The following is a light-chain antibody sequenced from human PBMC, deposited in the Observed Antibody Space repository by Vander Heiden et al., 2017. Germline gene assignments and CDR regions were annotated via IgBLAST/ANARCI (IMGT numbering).Light chain of an antibody. CDR2: GAS. J-gene: IGKJ5*01. V-gene: IGKV3-20*01. Sequence: EIVLTQSPGTLSLSPGERATLSCRASQSVSSSYLAWYQQKPGQAPRLLIYGASSRATGIPDTFSGSGSGTDFTLTISRLEPEDFAVYYCQQDCSSGPTFGQGTQLEIK. CDR3: QQDCSSGPT. CDR1: QSVSSSY.